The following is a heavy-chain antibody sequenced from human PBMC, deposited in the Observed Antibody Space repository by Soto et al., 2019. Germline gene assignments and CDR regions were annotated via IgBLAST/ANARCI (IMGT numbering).Heavy chain of an antibody. CDR1: GGTFSSYT. J-gene: IGHJ5*02. Sequence: GASVKVSCKASGGTFSSYTISWVRQAPGQGLEWMGRIIPILGIANYAQKFQGRVTITADKSTSTAYMELSSLRSEDTAVYYCAREDQLLFRFYWFDPWGQGTLVTVSS. CDR2: IIPILGIA. D-gene: IGHD2-2*01. V-gene: IGHV1-69*04. CDR3: AREDQLLFRFYWFDP.